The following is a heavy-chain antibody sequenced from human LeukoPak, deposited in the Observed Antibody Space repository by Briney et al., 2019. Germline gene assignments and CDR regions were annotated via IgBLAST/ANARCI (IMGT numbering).Heavy chain of an antibody. J-gene: IGHJ4*02. CDR3: TNCDDSSDLRGY. V-gene: IGHV3-73*01. CDR2: MRSKTQNYAT. Sequence: GGSLRLSCAASGFTFSDSGMHWVRQAPGKGLEWVGRMRSKTQNYATAYAASVKGRFTISRDDSKNTAFLQMNSLKTEDTAVSYCTNCDDSSDLRGYCGQGTLVTVSS. D-gene: IGHD3-22*01. CDR1: GFTFSDSG.